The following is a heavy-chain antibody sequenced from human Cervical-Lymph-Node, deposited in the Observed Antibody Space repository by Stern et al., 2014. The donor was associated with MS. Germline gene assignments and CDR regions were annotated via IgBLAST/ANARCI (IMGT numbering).Heavy chain of an antibody. J-gene: IGHJ4*02. CDR1: GYSFTSYG. Sequence: QVQLMQSGAEVKRPGASVKVSCKASGYSFTSYGLSWVRQAPGQGLEWMGWISTDNGNTKYAQRLQGSVTMTTDTSSNTAYMELRGLTSDDTAVYYCARQGRDYGDSFYFDHWGQGTLVTVSS. D-gene: IGHD4-17*01. V-gene: IGHV1-18*01. CDR2: ISTDNGNT. CDR3: ARQGRDYGDSFYFDH.